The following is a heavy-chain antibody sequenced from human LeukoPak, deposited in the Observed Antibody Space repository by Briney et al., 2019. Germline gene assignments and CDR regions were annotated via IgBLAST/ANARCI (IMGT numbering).Heavy chain of an antibody. CDR3: ARDPGYSSGWSDY. CDR1: GGSISSSSYY. D-gene: IGHD6-19*01. CDR2: IYYSGST. V-gene: IGHV4-39*02. Sequence: SETLSLTCTVSGGSISSSSYYWGWIRQPPGKGLEWIGSIYYSGSTYYNPSLKSRVTISVDTSKNQFSLKLSSVTAADTAVYYCARDPGYSSGWSDYWGQGTLVTVSS. J-gene: IGHJ4*02.